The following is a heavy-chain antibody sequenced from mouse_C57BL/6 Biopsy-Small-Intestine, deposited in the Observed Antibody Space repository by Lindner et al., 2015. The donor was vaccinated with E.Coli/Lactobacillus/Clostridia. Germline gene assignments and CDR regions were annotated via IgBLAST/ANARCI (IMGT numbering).Heavy chain of an antibody. CDR3: ARSNWDEAMDY. CDR1: GYTFTSYT. J-gene: IGHJ4*01. Sequence: VQLQESGAELARPGASVKMSCKASGYTFTSYTMHWVKQRPGQGLEWIGYSNPTSGYTKYNQKFKDKATLTADKSSSTAYMQLSSLTSEDSAVYYRARSNWDEAMDYWGQGTSVTVSS. D-gene: IGHD4-1*02. CDR2: SNPTSGYT. V-gene: IGHV1-4*01.